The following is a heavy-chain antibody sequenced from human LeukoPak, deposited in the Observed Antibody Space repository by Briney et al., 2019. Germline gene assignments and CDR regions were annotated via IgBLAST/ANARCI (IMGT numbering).Heavy chain of an antibody. CDR3: ARQTGSGLFILP. J-gene: IGHJ4*02. D-gene: IGHD3/OR15-3a*01. V-gene: IGHV4-39*01. Sequence: PSETLSLTCTVSGVSISSSNSYWGWIRQPPGKGLEWIVSIYYSGNTYYNASLKSQASISIDTSKNQFSLRLTSVTAADTAVYYCARQTGSGLFILPGGQGTLVTVSS. CDR1: GVSISSSNSY. CDR2: IYYSGNT.